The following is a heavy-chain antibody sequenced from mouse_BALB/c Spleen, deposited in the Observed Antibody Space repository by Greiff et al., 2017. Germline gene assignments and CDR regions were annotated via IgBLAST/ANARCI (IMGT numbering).Heavy chain of an antibody. D-gene: IGHD2-3*01. J-gene: IGHJ2*01. V-gene: IGHV5-17*02. CDR3: ARDGYYVGGFIDY. Sequence: EVQVVESGGGLVQPGGSRKLSCAASGFTFSSFGMHWVRQAPEKGLEWVAYISSGSSTIYYADTVKGRFTISRDNPKNTLFLQMTSLRSEDTAMYYCARDGYYVGGFIDYWGQGTTLTVSS. CDR2: ISSGSSTI. CDR1: GFTFSSFG.